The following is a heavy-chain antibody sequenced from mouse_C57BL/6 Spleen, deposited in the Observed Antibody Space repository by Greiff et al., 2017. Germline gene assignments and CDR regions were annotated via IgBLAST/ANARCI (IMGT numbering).Heavy chain of an antibody. CDR1: GYTFTSYW. V-gene: IGHV1-55*01. CDR2: IYPGSGST. J-gene: IGHJ4*01. Sequence: QVQLKQPGAELVKPGASVKMSCKASGYTFTSYWITWVKQRPGQGLEWIGDIYPGSGSTNYNEKFKSKATLTVDTSSSTAYMQLSSLTSEDSAVYYCARWLLHYAMDYWGQGTSVTVSS. CDR3: ARWLLHYAMDY. D-gene: IGHD2-3*01.